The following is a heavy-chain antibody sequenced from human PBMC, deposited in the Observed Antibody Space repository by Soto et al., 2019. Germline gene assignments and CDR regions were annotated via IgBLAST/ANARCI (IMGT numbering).Heavy chain of an antibody. D-gene: IGHD3-10*01. CDR3: ATIPWGFGELLSTTVPDYYYYGMDV. Sequence: ASVKVSCKVSGYTLTELSMHWVRQAPGKGLEWMGGFDPEDGETIYAQKFQGRVTMTEDTSTDTAYMELSSLRSEDTAVYYCATIPWGFGELLSTTVPDYYYYGMDVWGQGTTVTVSS. V-gene: IGHV1-24*01. CDR2: FDPEDGET. J-gene: IGHJ6*02. CDR1: GYTLTELS.